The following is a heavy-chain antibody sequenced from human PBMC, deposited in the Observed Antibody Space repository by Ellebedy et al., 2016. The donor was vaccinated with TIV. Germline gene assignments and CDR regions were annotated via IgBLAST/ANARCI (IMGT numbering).Heavy chain of an antibody. CDR1: GGSISSSSYY. J-gene: IGHJ6*02. Sequence: MPSETLSLTCTVSGGSISSSSYYWGWIRQPPGKGLEWIGSIYYSGSTNYNPSLKSRVTITVDTSKNQFSLKLRYVAAADTAVYYCARSSVPATGTADVWGQGTTVTVSS. D-gene: IGHD2-21*02. V-gene: IGHV4-39*07. CDR2: IYYSGST. CDR3: ARSSVPATGTADV.